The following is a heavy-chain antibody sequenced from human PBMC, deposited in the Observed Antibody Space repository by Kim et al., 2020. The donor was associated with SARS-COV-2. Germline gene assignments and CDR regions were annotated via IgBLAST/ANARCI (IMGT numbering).Heavy chain of an antibody. CDR1: GGTFSSYA. D-gene: IGHD5-18*01. V-gene: IGHV1-69*13. CDR2: IIPIFGTA. Sequence: SVKVSCKASGGTFSSYAISWVRQAPGQGLEWMGGIIPIFGTANYAQKFQGRVTITADESTSTAYMELSSLRSEDTAVYYCARERGDVDTAMVLEYWGQGTLVTVSS. CDR3: ARERGDVDTAMVLEY. J-gene: IGHJ4*02.